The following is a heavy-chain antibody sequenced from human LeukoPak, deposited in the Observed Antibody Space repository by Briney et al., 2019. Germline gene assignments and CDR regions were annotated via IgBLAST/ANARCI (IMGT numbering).Heavy chain of an antibody. J-gene: IGHJ3*02. CDR1: GGTFSSYA. Sequence: SVKVSCKASGGTFSSYAISWVRQAPGQGLEWMGGIIPIFGTTNYAQKFQGRVTITADESTSTAYMELSSLRSEDTAVYYCARAHCSSTSCYLDYYDSSGYYYPGAFDIWGQGTMVTVSS. CDR2: IIPIFGTT. V-gene: IGHV1-69*13. D-gene: IGHD3-22*01. CDR3: ARAHCSSTSCYLDYYDSSGYYYPGAFDI.